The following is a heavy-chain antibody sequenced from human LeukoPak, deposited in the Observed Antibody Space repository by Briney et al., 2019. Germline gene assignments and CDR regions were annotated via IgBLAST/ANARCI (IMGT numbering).Heavy chain of an antibody. V-gene: IGHV4-4*02. CDR2: IYHSGST. D-gene: IGHD2-2*01. CDR3: AVLVVGPFGYYYYGMDV. CDR1: GGSISSSNW. J-gene: IGHJ6*04. Sequence: PSGTLSLTCAVSGGSISSSNWWSWVRQPPGKGLEWIGEIYHSGSTNYNPSLKSRVTISVDKSKNQFSLQLSSVTAADTAVYYCAVLVVGPFGYYYYGMDVWGKGTTVTVSS.